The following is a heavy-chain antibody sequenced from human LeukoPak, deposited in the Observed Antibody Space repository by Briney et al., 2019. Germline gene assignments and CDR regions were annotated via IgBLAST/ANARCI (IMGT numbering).Heavy chain of an antibody. J-gene: IGHJ6*03. CDR1: GYTFTSYG. Sequence: ASVKVSCKASGYTFTSYGISWVRQAPGQGLEWMGWISAYNGNTNYAQKLQGRVTMTTDTSTSTAYMELRSLRSDDTAVYYCARSYSSSWPYYYYYYMDVWGKGTTVTISS. V-gene: IGHV1-18*01. CDR3: ARSYSSSWPYYYYYYMDV. CDR2: ISAYNGNT. D-gene: IGHD6-13*01.